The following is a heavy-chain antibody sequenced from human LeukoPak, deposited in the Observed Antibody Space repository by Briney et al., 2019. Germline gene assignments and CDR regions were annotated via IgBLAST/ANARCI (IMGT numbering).Heavy chain of an antibody. CDR3: ARDRQQLGLDY. V-gene: IGHV3-21*01. Sequence: GGSLRLSCAASGFTFSSYSMNWVRQAPGKGLEWVSSISSSSSYIYYADSVKGRFTISRDNAKNSLYLQMNGLRAEDTAVYYCARDRQQLGLDYWGQGTLVTVSS. D-gene: IGHD6-13*01. J-gene: IGHJ4*02. CDR1: GFTFSSYS. CDR2: ISSSSSYI.